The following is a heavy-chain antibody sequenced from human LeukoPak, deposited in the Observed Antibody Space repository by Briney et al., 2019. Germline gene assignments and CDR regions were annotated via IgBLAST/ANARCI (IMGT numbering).Heavy chain of an antibody. V-gene: IGHV3-30*02. J-gene: IGHJ4*02. CDR1: GFTFNSYG. Sequence: PGGSLRLSCAASGFTFNSYGMHWVRQAPGKGLEWVAFIRYDGSNKYYADSVKGRFTISRDNSKNTLYLQMNSLRAEDTAVYYCAKGYSSSWYEIDYWGQGTLVTVSS. CDR2: IRYDGSNK. D-gene: IGHD6-13*01. CDR3: AKGYSSSWYEIDY.